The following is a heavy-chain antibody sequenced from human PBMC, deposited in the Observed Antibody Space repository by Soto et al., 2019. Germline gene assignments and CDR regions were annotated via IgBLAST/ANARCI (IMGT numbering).Heavy chain of an antibody. CDR2: ISYDGSNK. V-gene: IGHV3-30-3*01. Sequence: QVQMVESGGGVVQPGRSLRLSCAASGFTFSSYAMHWVRQAPGKGLEWVAVISYDGSNKYYADSVKGRFTISRDNSKNTLYLQMNSLRAEDTAVYYCARSRIHVGGNDPGTPKYYFDYWGQGTLVTVSS. J-gene: IGHJ4*02. CDR3: ARSRIHVGGNDPGTPKYYFDY. CDR1: GFTFSSYA. D-gene: IGHD2-15*01.